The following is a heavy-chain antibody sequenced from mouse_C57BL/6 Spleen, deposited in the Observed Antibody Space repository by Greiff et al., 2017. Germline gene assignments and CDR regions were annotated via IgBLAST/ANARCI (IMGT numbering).Heavy chain of an antibody. J-gene: IGHJ2*01. V-gene: IGHV1-76*01. CDR3: ARDWDGVYFDY. CDR1: GYTFTDYY. CDR2: IYPGSGNT. D-gene: IGHD4-1*01. Sequence: VQLQQSGAELVRPGASVKLSCTASGYTFTDYYINWVKQRPGQGLEWIARIYPGSGNTYYNEMFKGKATLTAKKASSTAYMQLSRLTTEDSAVYFCARDWDGVYFDYWGQGTTLTVSS.